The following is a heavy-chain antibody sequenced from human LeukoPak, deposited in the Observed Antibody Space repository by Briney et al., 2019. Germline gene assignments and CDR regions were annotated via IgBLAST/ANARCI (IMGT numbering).Heavy chain of an antibody. CDR3: ARDGNRDGYSA. J-gene: IGHJ4*02. V-gene: IGHV1-2*04. CDR1: GYTFTCYY. Sequence: ASVKVSCKASGYTFTCYYMHWVRQAPGQGLERMGWINPNSGGTNYAQKFQGWVTMTRDTSISTAYMELSRLRSDDTAVYYCARDGNRDGYSAWGQGTLVTVSS. CDR2: INPNSGGT. D-gene: IGHD5-24*01.